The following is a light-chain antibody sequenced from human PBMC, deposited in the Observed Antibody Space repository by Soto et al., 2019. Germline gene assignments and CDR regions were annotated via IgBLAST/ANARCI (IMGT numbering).Light chain of an antibody. CDR1: QSLSSR. CDR2: ETS. J-gene: IGKJ2*01. Sequence: IQMTQAPSSLSASVGDRVTITCRASQSLSSRLTWYQQKPGEAPKRLIYETSSLHSGVPSRFSGSGSETDFTLTINSLQPEDFATYYCQQSFSPPSTFGQGTKLELQ. CDR3: QQSFSPPST. V-gene: IGKV1-39*01.